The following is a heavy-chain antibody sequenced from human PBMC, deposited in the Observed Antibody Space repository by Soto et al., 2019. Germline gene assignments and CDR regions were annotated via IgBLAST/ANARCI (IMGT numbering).Heavy chain of an antibody. J-gene: IGHJ4*02. CDR1: GGSFSGYY. V-gene: IGHV4-34*01. CDR2: INHSGST. Sequence: QVQLQQWGAGLLKPSETLSLTCAVYGGSFSGYYWSWIRQPPGKGLEWIGEINHSGSTNYNPSLKRRFTISVDTSKNQFSLKLSSVTAADTVVYYCARGYPYVGAYRRRIYYFDYWGQGTLVTVSS. CDR3: ARGYPYVGAYRRRIYYFDY. D-gene: IGHD1-26*01.